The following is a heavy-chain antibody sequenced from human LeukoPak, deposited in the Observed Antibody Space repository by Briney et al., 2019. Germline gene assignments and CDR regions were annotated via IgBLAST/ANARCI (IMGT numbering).Heavy chain of an antibody. CDR1: GFTFSAYG. CDR2: ISANGSIT. J-gene: IGHJ4*02. D-gene: IGHD3-10*01. Sequence: GGTLRLSCAASGFTFSAYGMSWVRQCPGQGLEWVSGISANGSITFYARSVRGRFTISRDNPQNTVYLQMNSLRAEDTAVYYCARDARDSSSGFDYWGQGTLVTVSS. V-gene: IGHV3-23*01. CDR3: ARDARDSSSGFDY.